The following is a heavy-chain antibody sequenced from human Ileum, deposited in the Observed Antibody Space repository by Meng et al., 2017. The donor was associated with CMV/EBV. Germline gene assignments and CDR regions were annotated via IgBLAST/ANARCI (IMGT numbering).Heavy chain of an antibody. J-gene: IGHJ4*02. CDR2: IYYSGST. Sequence: GGSVSSGSDYWSWIRQPPGKGLEWIGYIYYSGSTNYNPSLKSRVTISVDTSKNEFSLKLSSVTAADTAVYYCARLHYDFSRPIKDYWGQGTLVTVSS. V-gene: IGHV4-61*01. CDR1: GGSVSSGSDY. D-gene: IGHD3-3*01. CDR3: ARLHYDFSRPIKDY.